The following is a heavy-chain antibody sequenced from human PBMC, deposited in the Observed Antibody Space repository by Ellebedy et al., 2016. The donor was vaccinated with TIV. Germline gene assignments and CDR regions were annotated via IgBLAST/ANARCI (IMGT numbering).Heavy chain of an antibody. Sequence: AASVKVSCKASGGTFSSYAISWVRQAPGQGLEWMGRIVPILGIANYAQKFQGRVTITADRSTTTADMELSSLISEDTAVYYCACRAERATITSYYYGMDVWGQGTTVTVSS. CDR2: IVPILGIA. D-gene: IGHD5-24*01. CDR1: GGTFSSYA. CDR3: ACRAERATITSYYYGMDV. V-gene: IGHV1-69*04. J-gene: IGHJ6*02.